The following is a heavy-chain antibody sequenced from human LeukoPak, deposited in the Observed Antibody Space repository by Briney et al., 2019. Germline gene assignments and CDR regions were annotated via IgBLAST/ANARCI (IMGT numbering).Heavy chain of an antibody. D-gene: IGHD6-13*01. CDR1: GGSIRSYY. J-gene: IGHJ4*02. CDR3: ATHSSSWYPDY. Sequence: SETLSLICSVSGGSIRSYYWSWIRQPPGKGLEWIGYIHYTGSTNYNPSLKSRVTISVDTSKNQFSLQLSSVTATDTAVYFCATHSSSWYPDYWGQGTLVTVFS. CDR2: IHYTGST. V-gene: IGHV4-59*08.